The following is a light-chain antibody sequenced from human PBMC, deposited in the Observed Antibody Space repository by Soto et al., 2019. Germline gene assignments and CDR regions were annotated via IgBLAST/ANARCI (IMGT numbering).Light chain of an antibody. V-gene: IGKV1-39*01. CDR2: AAS. CDR1: QSISSY. Sequence: DIKMNQSPSSLSASIGDRVTITCRASQSISSYLNCYQQKPGKAPKLLIYAASSLQSGVPSRFSGSGSGTDFTLTISSLQPEDFATYYCQQSYSTPPTFGQGTRLEIK. CDR3: QQSYSTPPT. J-gene: IGKJ5*01.